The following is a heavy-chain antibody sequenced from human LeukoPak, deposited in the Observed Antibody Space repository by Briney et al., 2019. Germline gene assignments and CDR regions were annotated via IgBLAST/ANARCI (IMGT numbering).Heavy chain of an antibody. Sequence: SETLSLTCTVSGGSISSGGYYWSWIRQHPGKGLEWIGYIYYSGSTYYNPSLKSRVMISVDTSKNQFLLELSSVTAADTAVYYCASGGTTVITRVDYWGQGTLVTVSS. CDR2: IYYSGST. CDR3: ASGGTTVITRVDY. D-gene: IGHD4-23*01. J-gene: IGHJ4*02. CDR1: GGSISSGGYY. V-gene: IGHV4-31*03.